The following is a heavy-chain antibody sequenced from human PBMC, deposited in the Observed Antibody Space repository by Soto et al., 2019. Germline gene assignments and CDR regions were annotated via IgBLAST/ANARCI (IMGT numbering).Heavy chain of an antibody. D-gene: IGHD4-17*01. CDR2: IYYSGST. CDR3: ARAPSSFNSDYGVFG. Sequence: QVQLQESGPGLVKPSQTLSLTCTVSGGSISSGDYYWSWIRQPPGKGLEWIGYIYYSGSTYYNPSLKSRVTIXXDXSXXQFSLKLSSVTAADTAVYYCARAPSSFNSDYGVFGWGQGTLVTVSS. V-gene: IGHV4-30-4*01. J-gene: IGHJ4*02. CDR1: GGSISSGDYY.